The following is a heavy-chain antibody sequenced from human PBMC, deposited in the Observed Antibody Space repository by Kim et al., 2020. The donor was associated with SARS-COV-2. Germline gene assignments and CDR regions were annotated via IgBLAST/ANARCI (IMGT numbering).Heavy chain of an antibody. Sequence: SETLSLTCTVSGGSISSSSYYWGWIRQPPGKGLEWIGSIYYSGSTYYNPSLKSRVTISVDTSKNQFSLKLSSVTAADTAVYYCARRREEYYDSSGEGDYWGQGTLVTVSS. CDR1: GGSISSSSYY. J-gene: IGHJ4*02. V-gene: IGHV4-39*01. CDR2: IYYSGST. CDR3: ARRREEYYDSSGEGDY. D-gene: IGHD3-22*01.